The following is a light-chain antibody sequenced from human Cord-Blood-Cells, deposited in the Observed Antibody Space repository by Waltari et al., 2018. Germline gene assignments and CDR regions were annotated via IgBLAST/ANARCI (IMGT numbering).Light chain of an antibody. CDR2: GAS. J-gene: IGKJ5*01. V-gene: IGKV3-15*01. CDR1: QSVSSN. CDR3: QQYNNWLPIT. Sequence: EIVMTQSPATLSVSPGERATLSCRASQSVSSNLAWYQQKPGQAPRLLLYGASTRATGIPARFSGSGSGTEFTLTISSLQSEDFAVYYCQQYNNWLPITFGQGTRLEIK.